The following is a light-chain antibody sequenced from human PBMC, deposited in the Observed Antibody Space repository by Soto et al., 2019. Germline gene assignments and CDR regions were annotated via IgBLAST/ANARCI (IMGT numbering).Light chain of an antibody. CDR2: TAS. V-gene: IGKV1-39*01. J-gene: IGKJ3*01. Sequence: DIQMTQSPASLSASVRERVTITCRASQNINTYLNWYQQRPGQAPQLLIFTASSSQGGVPARFSASGSRTDFTLTISSLQPDDFATYYCQQTSAAPFTFGPGTKVDIK. CDR1: QNINTY. CDR3: QQTSAAPFT.